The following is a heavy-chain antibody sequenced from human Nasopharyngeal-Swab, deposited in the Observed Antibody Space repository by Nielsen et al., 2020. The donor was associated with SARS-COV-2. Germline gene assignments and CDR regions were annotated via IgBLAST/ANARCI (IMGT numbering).Heavy chain of an antibody. CDR2: MNPNSGNT. Sequence: ASVQVSCKASGYTSTSYDINWVRQATGQGLEWMGWMNPNSGNTGYAQKFQGRVTMTRNTSISTAYMELSSLRSEDTAVYYCARGWLLHAFDIWSQGTMVTVSS. CDR1: GYTSTSYD. CDR3: ARGWLLHAFDI. J-gene: IGHJ3*02. V-gene: IGHV1-8*01. D-gene: IGHD6-19*01.